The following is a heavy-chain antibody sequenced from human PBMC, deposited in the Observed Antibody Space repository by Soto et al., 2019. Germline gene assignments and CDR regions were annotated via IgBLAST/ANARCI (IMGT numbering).Heavy chain of an antibody. V-gene: IGHV4-31*03. J-gene: IGHJ6*02. Sequence: SETLSLTCTVSGGSISSGGYYWSWIRQHPGKGLEWIGYIYYSGSTYYNPSLKSRVTISVDTSKNQFSLKLSSVTAADTAVYYCAREGGYCSGGSCYPYYYYYGMDVWGQGTTVTSP. CDR2: IYYSGST. CDR1: GGSISSGGYY. CDR3: AREGGYCSGGSCYPYYYYYGMDV. D-gene: IGHD2-15*01.